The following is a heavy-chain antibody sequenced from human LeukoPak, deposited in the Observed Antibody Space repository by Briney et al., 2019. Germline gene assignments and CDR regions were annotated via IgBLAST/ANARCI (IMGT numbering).Heavy chain of an antibody. Sequence: GGSLRLSCAASGFIFSTFGMHWVRQAPGKGLEWVASIWYDGSYKFYVDSVKDRFTISRDNSRNTVSLQMSSLRAEDTAVYYCARDYYDSSGYYWGDYWGQGTLVTVSS. CDR1: GFIFSTFG. V-gene: IGHV3-30*02. J-gene: IGHJ4*02. CDR3: ARDYYDSSGYYWGDY. D-gene: IGHD3-22*01. CDR2: IWYDGSYK.